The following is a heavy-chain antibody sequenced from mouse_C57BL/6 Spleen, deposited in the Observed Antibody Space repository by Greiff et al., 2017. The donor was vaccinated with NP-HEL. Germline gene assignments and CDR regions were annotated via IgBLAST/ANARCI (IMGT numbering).Heavy chain of an antibody. V-gene: IGHV1-59*01. CDR1: GYTFTSYW. Sequence: QVQLQQPGAELVRPGTSVKLSCKASGYTFTSYWMHWVKQRPGQGLAWIGVIDPSDSYTNYNQKFKGKATLTVDTSSSTAYMQLSSLTSEDSAVYYCARDSFFAYWGQGTLVTVSA. CDR2: IDPSDSYT. J-gene: IGHJ3*01. CDR3: ARDSFFAY.